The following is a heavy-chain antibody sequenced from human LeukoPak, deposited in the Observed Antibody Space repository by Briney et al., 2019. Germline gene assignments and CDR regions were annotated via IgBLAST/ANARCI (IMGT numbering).Heavy chain of an antibody. V-gene: IGHV4-4*02. CDR2: IYYSGST. CDR1: GGSISSSNW. CDR3: ARAPEYGLYYFDY. J-gene: IGHJ4*02. D-gene: IGHD1-14*01. Sequence: SGTLSLTCAVSGGSISSSNWWSWVRQPPGKGLEWIGSIYYSGSTYYNPSLKSRVTISVDTSKNQFSLKLSSVTAADTAVYYCARAPEYGLYYFDYWGQGTLVTVSS.